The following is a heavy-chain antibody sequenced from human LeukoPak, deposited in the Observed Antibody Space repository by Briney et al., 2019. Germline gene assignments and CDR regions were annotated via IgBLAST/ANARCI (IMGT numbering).Heavy chain of an antibody. D-gene: IGHD2-15*01. CDR1: GFTFSTFA. V-gene: IGHV3-23*01. Sequence: GGSLRLSCAASGFTFSTFAMIWVRQPPGKGLEWVSSIFPSGGEIHYADSVRGRFTISRDNSKSTLSLQMNSLRAGDTAVYYCARGGVFSWLLDYWGQGTLVTVPS. CDR2: IFPSGGEI. J-gene: IGHJ4*02. CDR3: ARGGVFSWLLDY.